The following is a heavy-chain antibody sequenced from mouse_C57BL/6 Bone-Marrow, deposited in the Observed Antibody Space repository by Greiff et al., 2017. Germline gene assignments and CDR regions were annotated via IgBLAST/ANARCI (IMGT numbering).Heavy chain of an antibody. CDR2: IDPETGGT. CDR1: GYTFTDYE. D-gene: IGHD1-1*01. Sequence: QVQLQQSGAELVRPGASVTLSCKASGYTFTDYEMHWVKQTPVHGLEWIGAIDPETGGTAYNQKFKGKAILTADKSSSTAYMELRSLTSEDSAVYYCTSLITTVVAPDYWGQVTTLTVSS. CDR3: TSLITTVVAPDY. V-gene: IGHV1-15*01. J-gene: IGHJ2*01.